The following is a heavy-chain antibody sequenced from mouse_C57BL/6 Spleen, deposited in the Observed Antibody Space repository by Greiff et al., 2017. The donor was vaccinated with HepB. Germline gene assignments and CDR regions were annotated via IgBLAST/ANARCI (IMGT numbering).Heavy chain of an antibody. CDR1: GYTFTDHT. D-gene: IGHD1-1*01. V-gene: IGHV1-78*01. CDR3: ARWDYYGSFYFDY. J-gene: IGHJ2*01. CDR2: IYPRDGST. Sequence: VKLQQSDAELVKPGASVKISCKVSGYTFTDHTIHWMKQRPEQGLEWIGYIYPRDGSTKYNEKFKGKATLTADKSSSTAYMQLNSLTSEDSAVYFCARWDYYGSFYFDYWGQGTTLTVSS.